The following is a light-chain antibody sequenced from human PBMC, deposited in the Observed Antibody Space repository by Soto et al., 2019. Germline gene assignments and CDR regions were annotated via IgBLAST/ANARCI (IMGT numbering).Light chain of an antibody. CDR1: QSVLYSSNNKNY. Sequence: DIVMTQSPDSLAVSLGERATINCKSSQSVLYSSNNKNYLAWYQQKPGQPPKLLMYWASTRESGVPGRFSGSGSGTAFTLTIYSLQAEDVAVYYCQQYYSTPWTFGQGTKVEIK. V-gene: IGKV4-1*01. J-gene: IGKJ1*01. CDR2: WAS. CDR3: QQYYSTPWT.